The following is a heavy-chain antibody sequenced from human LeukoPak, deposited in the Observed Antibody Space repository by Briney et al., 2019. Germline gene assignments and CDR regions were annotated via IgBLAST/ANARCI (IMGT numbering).Heavy chain of an antibody. CDR3: ARVGGPQRMGAFDI. D-gene: IGHD1-26*01. V-gene: IGHV3-21*01. CDR2: ISSSSSYI. CDR1: GFTFSSYS. J-gene: IGHJ3*02. Sequence: GGSLRLSCAASGFTFSSYSMNWVRQAPGKGLEWVSSISSSSSYIYYADSVKGRFTISRDNAKNSLYLQMDSLRAEDTAVYYCARVGGPQRMGAFDIWGQGTMVTVSS.